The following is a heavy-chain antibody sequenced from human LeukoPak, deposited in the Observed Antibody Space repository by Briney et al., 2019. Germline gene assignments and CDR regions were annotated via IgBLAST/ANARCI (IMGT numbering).Heavy chain of an antibody. J-gene: IGHJ3*01. CDR2: IQSDGSNK. V-gene: IGHV3-30*02. D-gene: IGHD2-8*01. CDR3: ARESAEWGDV. CDR1: IFTFSSYG. Sequence: GGSLRLSCAASIFTFSSYGMYWVRQAPGKGLEWVAFIQSDGSNKYYADSVKGRFTISRDNSKNTLYLQMNSLRPEDTAVYYCARESAEWGDVWGQGTMVTVSS.